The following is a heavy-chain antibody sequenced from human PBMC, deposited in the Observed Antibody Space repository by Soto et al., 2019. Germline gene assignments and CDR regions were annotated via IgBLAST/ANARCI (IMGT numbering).Heavy chain of an antibody. Sequence: GGSLRLSCASSGFTFRTYARNWVRQAPGKGLEWISAISGSGSFTHYADSVRGRFTISRDNSQNQLYLQMNNLRGDDTAMYYCAKITTGSGSSKFDYWGQGTQVTVSS. D-gene: IGHD3-10*01. J-gene: IGHJ4*02. CDR2: ISGSGSFT. CDR3: AKITTGSGSSKFDY. V-gene: IGHV3-23*01. CDR1: GFTFRTYA.